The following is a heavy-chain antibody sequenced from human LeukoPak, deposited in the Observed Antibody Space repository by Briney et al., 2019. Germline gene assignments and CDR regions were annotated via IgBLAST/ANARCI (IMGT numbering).Heavy chain of an antibody. CDR2: IYTSGST. CDR1: GGSISSYY. D-gene: IGHD6-6*01. V-gene: IGHV4-4*07. CDR3: ARDTSSIFDY. J-gene: IGHJ4*02. Sequence: PSETLSLTCTVSGGSISSYYWSWIRQPAGKGLEWIGRIYTSGSTNYNPSLKSRVTISVDKSKNHFSLKLSSVTAADTAVYYCARDTSSIFDYWGQGTLVTVSS.